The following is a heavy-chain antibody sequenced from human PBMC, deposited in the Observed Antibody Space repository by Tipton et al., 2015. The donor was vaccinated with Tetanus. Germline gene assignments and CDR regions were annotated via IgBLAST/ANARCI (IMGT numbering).Heavy chain of an antibody. J-gene: IGHJ5*02. Sequence: VQLVQSGGGLVQPGGSLRLSCAASGFTFSSYAMSWVRQAPGKGLEWVSAISGSGGSTYYADSVKGRFTISRDNSKNTLYLQMNSRRAEDTAVYYCAKDRLRISGGNSGWFDPWGQGTLVTVSS. CDR3: AKDRLRISGGNSGWFDP. CDR1: GFTFSSYA. D-gene: IGHD4-23*01. CDR2: ISGSGGST. V-gene: IGHV3-23*04.